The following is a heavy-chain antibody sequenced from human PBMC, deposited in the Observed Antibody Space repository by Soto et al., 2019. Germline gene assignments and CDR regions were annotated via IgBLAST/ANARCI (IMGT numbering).Heavy chain of an antibody. J-gene: IGHJ6*02. CDR1: GFTFSDYS. Sequence: PGGSLRLSCAASGFTFSDYSMSWVRQAPGKGLEWVSYISSSSSTIYYADSVKGRFTISRDNAKNSLYLQMNSLRAEDTAVYYCARETGAPFYGMDVWGQGTTVTVSS. CDR3: ARETGAPFYGMDV. V-gene: IGHV3-48*01. D-gene: IGHD7-27*01. CDR2: ISSSSSTI.